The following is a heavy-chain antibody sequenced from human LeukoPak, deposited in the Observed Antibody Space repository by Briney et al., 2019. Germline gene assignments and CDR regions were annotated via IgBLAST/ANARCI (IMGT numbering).Heavy chain of an antibody. V-gene: IGHV3-43D*03. CDR2: ISWDGGST. CDR1: GFTFDDYA. CDR3: AKGQDSYGPYAFDI. D-gene: IGHD5-18*01. J-gene: IGHJ3*02. Sequence: GGSLRLSCAASGFTFDDYAMHWVRQAPGKGLEWVSLISWDGGSTDYADSVKGRFTISRDNSKNSLHLQMNSLRAEDTAVYYCAKGQDSYGPYAFDIWGQGTMVTVSS.